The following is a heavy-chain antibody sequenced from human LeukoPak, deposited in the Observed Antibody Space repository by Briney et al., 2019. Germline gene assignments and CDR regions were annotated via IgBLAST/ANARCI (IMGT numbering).Heavy chain of an antibody. Sequence: ASVKVSCKASGYTFTSYDINWVRQATGQGLEWMGWMNPNSGNTGYAQKFQGRVTMTRNTSISTAYMELSSLRAEDTAVYYCAKISSRYNSAWRDQYYYYYMDVWGKGTTVTISS. CDR2: MNPNSGNT. CDR3: AKISSRYNSAWRDQYYYYYMDV. V-gene: IGHV1-8*01. D-gene: IGHD6-19*01. CDR1: GYTFTSYD. J-gene: IGHJ6*03.